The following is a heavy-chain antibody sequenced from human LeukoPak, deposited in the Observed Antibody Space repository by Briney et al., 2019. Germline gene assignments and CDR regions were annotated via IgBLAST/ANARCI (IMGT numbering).Heavy chain of an antibody. D-gene: IGHD3-10*01. CDR3: TTVTMVRDYDY. V-gene: IGHV3-15*01. CDR1: GLTFSNAW. J-gene: IGHJ4*02. CDR2: IKHKRDGGTT. Sequence: PGGSLRLSCAASGLTFSNAWMSWVRQAPGKGLGWVGRIKHKRDGGTTDYAAPVKGRFTISRDDSKNMLYLEMNSLKIEDTAVYYCTTVTMVRDYDYWGQGTLVTVSS.